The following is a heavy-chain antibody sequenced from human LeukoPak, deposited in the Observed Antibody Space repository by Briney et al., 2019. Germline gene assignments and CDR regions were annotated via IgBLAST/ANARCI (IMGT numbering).Heavy chain of an antibody. CDR2: ISYDGSNK. J-gene: IGHJ1*01. CDR3: AKGADSSGYYYAEYFQH. V-gene: IGHV3-30*18. CDR1: GYTFSSYG. D-gene: IGHD3-22*01. Sequence: GGSLRLSCAASGYTFSSYGMHWVRQAPGKGLEWVAVISYDGSNKYYADSVKGRFTISRDNSKNTLYLQMNSLRAEDTAVYYCAKGADSSGYYYAEYFQHWGQGTLVTVSS.